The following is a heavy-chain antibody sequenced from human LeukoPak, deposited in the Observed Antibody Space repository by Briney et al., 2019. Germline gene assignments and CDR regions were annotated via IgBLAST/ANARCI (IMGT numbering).Heavy chain of an antibody. CDR3: ARHGPSFGREQNVATDY. J-gene: IGHJ4*02. CDR1: GYSFTSYW. V-gene: IGHV5-51*01. D-gene: IGHD3-10*01. Sequence: GESLKISCKGSGYSFTSYWIGWVRQMPGKGLEWMGIIYPSDSDTRYSPSFQGQVTISADKSISTAYLQWSSLKASDTAMYYCARHGPSFGREQNVATDYWGQGTLVTVSS. CDR2: IYPSDSDT.